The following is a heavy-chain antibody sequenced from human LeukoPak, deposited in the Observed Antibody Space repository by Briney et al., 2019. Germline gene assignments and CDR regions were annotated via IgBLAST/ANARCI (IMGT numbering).Heavy chain of an antibody. CDR1: GGSISSSNW. V-gene: IGHV4-4*02. CDR2: IYHGGST. J-gene: IGHJ6*02. D-gene: IGHD3-3*01. Sequence: PSGTLSLTCAVSGGSISSSNWWSWVRQPPGKGLEWIGEIYHGGSTNYNPSLKSRVTISVDKSKNQFSLKLSSVTAADTAVYYCARDMREWADSYYGMDVWGQGTTVTVSS. CDR3: ARDMREWADSYYGMDV.